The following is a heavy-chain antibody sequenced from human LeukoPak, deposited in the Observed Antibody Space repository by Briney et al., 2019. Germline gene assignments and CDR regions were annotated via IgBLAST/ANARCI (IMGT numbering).Heavy chain of an antibody. CDR2: IYSGGST. CDR1: GFTVSSNH. D-gene: IGHD2-15*01. Sequence: GGSLRLSCAASGFTVSSNHMSWVRQAPGKGLEWVSVIYSGGSTDYADSVKGRFTISRDNSKNTLYLQMNSLRAEDTAVYYCARDRIVVVVAATLLYWGQGTLVTVSS. V-gene: IGHV3-53*05. J-gene: IGHJ4*02. CDR3: ARDRIVVVVAATLLY.